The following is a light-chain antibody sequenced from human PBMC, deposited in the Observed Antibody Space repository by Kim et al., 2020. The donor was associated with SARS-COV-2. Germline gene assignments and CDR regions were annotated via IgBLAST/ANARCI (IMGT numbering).Light chain of an antibody. Sequence: SYELTQPPSVSASPGQAASITCSGDKLGNKYASWYQQKPGQSPVLVIYKDEKRPSGIPERFSGSNSGNSATLTISGTQAMDEADYFCLAWDSSSGSYVFGPGTKVTVL. J-gene: IGLJ1*01. CDR2: KDE. CDR1: KLGNKY. CDR3: LAWDSSSGSYV. V-gene: IGLV3-1*01.